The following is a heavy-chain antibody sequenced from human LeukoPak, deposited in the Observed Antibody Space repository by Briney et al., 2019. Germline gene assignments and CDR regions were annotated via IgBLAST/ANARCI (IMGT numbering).Heavy chain of an antibody. D-gene: IGHD4-17*01. Sequence: SETLSLTCAVYGGSFSGYYWSWIRQPPGEGLEWIGEINHSGSTSYNPSLKSRVTISVDTSKNQFSLKLSSVTAADTAVYYCARGTMTAVTYYFDYWGQGTLVTVSS. CDR3: ARGTMTAVTYYFDY. CDR1: GGSFSGYY. J-gene: IGHJ4*02. CDR2: INHSGST. V-gene: IGHV4-34*01.